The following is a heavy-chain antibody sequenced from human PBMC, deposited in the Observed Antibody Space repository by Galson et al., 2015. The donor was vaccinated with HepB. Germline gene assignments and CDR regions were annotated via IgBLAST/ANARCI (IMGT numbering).Heavy chain of an antibody. V-gene: IGHV3-30*02. J-gene: IGHJ4*02. CDR3: AKDSHRRLAVAGADY. CDR1: GFTFSSYG. D-gene: IGHD6-19*01. Sequence: SLRLSCAASGFTFSSYGMHWVRQAPGKGLEWVAFIRYDGSKKYYADSVKGRFTISRDNSKNTLYLQMNSLRAEDTAVYYCAKDSHRRLAVAGADYCGQRTLVTVS. CDR2: IRYDGSKK.